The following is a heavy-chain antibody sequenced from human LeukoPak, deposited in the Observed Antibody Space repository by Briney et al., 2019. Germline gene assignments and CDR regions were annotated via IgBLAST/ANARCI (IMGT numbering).Heavy chain of an antibody. J-gene: IGHJ3*02. V-gene: IGHV5-51*01. CDR2: IYPGDSDT. CDR1: GYSFTSYW. CDR3: ARRLAAANTDAFDI. Sequence: SGESLKISCKGSGYSFTSYWIGWVRQIPGKGLEWMGIIYPGDSDTRYSPSFQGQVTISADKSISTAYLQWSSLKASDTAMYYCARRLAAANTDAFDIWGQGTMVTISS. D-gene: IGHD6-13*01.